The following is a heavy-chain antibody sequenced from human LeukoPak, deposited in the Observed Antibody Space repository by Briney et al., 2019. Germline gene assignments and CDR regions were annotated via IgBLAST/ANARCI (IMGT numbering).Heavy chain of an antibody. CDR2: INHSGST. J-gene: IGHJ5*02. CDR3: AKSPSGIDWFDP. CDR1: GGSFSGYY. Sequence: SETLSLTCAVYGGSFSGYYWSWIRQPPGKGLEWIGEINHSGSTNYNPSLKSRVTISVDTSKNQFSLKLSSVTAADTAVYYCAKSPSGIDWFDPWGQGTLVTVSS. V-gene: IGHV4-34*01. D-gene: IGHD1-26*01.